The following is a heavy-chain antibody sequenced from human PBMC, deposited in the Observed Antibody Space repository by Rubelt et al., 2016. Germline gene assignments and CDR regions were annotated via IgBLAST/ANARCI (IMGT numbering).Heavy chain of an antibody. Sequence: QVQLAESGGGVVQPGTSLRLSCETSGLTFRSYGMHWVRQAPGKGLKWGAVVSYEGTNKYYADSVKGRLTISRDNSKNHLCRQVKSRAVKATAVYYCANSRATYSGGAALDYWGQGTLVTVSS. D-gene: IGHD6-19*01. CDR1: GLTFRSYG. V-gene: IGHV3-33*05. J-gene: IGHJ4*02. CDR2: VSYEGTNK. CDR3: ANSRATYSGGAALDY.